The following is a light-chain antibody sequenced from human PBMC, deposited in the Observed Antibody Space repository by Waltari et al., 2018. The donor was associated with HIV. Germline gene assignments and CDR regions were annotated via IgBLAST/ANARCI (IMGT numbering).Light chain of an antibody. Sequence: EIVMTQSPPTLSVSPGQRVTLSCRASQSISAKIAWYQQRPGQAPRLIIYEAATRPSGIPARFSGSGSGTEFTLTITSLQSEDFATYFCQQDYDGPRGITFGQGTMLEIK. CDR3: QQDYDGPRGIT. CDR1: QSISAK. J-gene: IGKJ2*01. CDR2: EAA. V-gene: IGKV3-15*01.